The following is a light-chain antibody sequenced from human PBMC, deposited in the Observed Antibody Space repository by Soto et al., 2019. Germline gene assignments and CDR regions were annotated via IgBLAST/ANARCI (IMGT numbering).Light chain of an antibody. J-gene: IGLJ2*01. CDR1: RSDIGGYNY. CDR2: DVS. V-gene: IGLV2-14*03. CDR3: SSYTSSSTLVV. Sequence: QSALTQPASVSGSPGQSITIPCTGTRSDIGGYNYVSWYQHFPGKAPKLMIYDVSNRPSGVSNRFSASKSGNTASLTISGLQAEDEASYYCSSYTSSSTLVVFGGGTKLTVL.